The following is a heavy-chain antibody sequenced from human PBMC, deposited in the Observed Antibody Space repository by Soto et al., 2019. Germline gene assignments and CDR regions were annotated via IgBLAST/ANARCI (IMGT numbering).Heavy chain of an antibody. CDR2: INEDSTYI. J-gene: IGHJ6*03. D-gene: IGHD3-10*02. CDR1: GFTFSTYS. Sequence: EVQLVESGGGLVKPGRSLRLSCAASGFTFSTYSMNWVRQAPGKGLEWVSSINEDSTYIYYAGSVRGRFTISRDNAEESLYLQMNSLRAEDTAMYYCLRDFGQYVRTGYMDVWGDAATVTVSS. V-gene: IGHV3-21*02. CDR3: LRDFGQYVRTGYMDV.